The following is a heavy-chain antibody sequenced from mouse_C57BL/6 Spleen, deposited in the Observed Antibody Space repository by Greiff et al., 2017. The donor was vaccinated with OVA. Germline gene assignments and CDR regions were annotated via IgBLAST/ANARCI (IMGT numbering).Heavy chain of an antibody. CDR2: ISSGGDYI. CDR3: ARGQDGYNWFAY. CDR1: GFTFSSYA. Sequence: EVMLVESGEGLVKPGGSLKLSCAASGFTFSSYAMSWVRQTPEKRLEWVAYISSGGDYIYYADTVKGRFTISRDNARNTLYLQMSSLKTEDTAMYYCARGQDGYNWFAYWGQGTLVTVSA. J-gene: IGHJ3*01. D-gene: IGHD2-3*01. V-gene: IGHV5S21*01.